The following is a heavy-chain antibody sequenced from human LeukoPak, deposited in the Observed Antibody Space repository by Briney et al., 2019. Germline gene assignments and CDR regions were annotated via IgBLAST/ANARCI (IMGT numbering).Heavy chain of an antibody. J-gene: IGHJ4*02. D-gene: IGHD2-2*01. CDR1: GFTFGDYP. CDR2: ISGSGGST. Sequence: PGRSLRLSCTASGFTFGDYPMSWVRQAPGKGLEWVSAISGSGGSTYYADSVKGRFTISRDNSKNTLYLQMNSLRAEDTAVYYCAKDAPVNIVVVPAANSWGQGTLVTVSS. V-gene: IGHV3-23*01. CDR3: AKDAPVNIVVVPAANS.